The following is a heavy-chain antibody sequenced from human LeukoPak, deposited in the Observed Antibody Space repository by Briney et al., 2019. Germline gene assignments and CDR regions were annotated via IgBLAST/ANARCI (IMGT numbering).Heavy chain of an antibody. Sequence: ASVKLASHAYTHTFTGYYMHWDRQAPGQGLEWMGWTHPNSGGTNHTQKFQGRVTMTRETSISTAYMELSRLRSDDTAVYYCARVGVVPAAIPQYNWFDPWGQGTLVTVSS. CDR1: THTFTGYY. CDR3: ARVGVVPAAIPQYNWFDP. V-gene: IGHV1-2*02. D-gene: IGHD2-2*01. J-gene: IGHJ5*02. CDR2: THPNSGGT.